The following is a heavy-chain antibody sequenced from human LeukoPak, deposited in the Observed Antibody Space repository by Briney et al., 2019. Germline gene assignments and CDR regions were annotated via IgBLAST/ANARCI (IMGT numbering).Heavy chain of an antibody. J-gene: IGHJ4*02. CDR2: IIPIFGTA. CDR3: ARRAVGPYSSSSYYFDY. D-gene: IGHD6-6*01. Sequence: ASMKVSCKASGGTFSSYAISWVRQAPGQGLEWMGGIIPIFGTANYAQKFQGRVTITADESTSTAYMELSSLRSDDTAVYYCARRAVGPYSSSSYYFDYWGQGTLVTVSS. CDR1: GGTFSSYA. V-gene: IGHV1-69*13.